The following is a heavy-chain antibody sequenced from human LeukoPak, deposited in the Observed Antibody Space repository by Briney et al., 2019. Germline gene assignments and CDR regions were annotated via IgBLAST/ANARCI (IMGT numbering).Heavy chain of an antibody. CDR2: MNPNSGNT. CDR3: ARVLRYFDWLLSSDYGMDV. V-gene: IGHV1-8*02. Sequence: ASVKVSCKASGYTFTGYYMHWVRQAPGQGLEWMGWMNPNSGNTGYAQKFQGRVTMTRNTSISTAYMELSSLRSEDTAVYYCARVLRYFDWLLSSDYGMDVWGQGTTVTVSS. CDR1: GYTFTGYY. J-gene: IGHJ6*02. D-gene: IGHD3-9*01.